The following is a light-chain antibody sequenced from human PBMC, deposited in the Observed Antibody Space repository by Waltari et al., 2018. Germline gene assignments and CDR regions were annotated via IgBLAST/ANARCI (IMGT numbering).Light chain of an antibody. V-gene: IGKV3-11*01. CDR2: DAS. CDR3: QHRGNWT. J-gene: IGKJ3*01. Sequence: EIVLTQSPATLSLSPGERATLSCRSSQSVGYYLAWYQQRPGQAPRLLIHDASIRASGIPGRCSGSGSGTDFTLSISSLEPEDFAVYYCQHRGNWTFGPGTKVDIE. CDR1: QSVGYY.